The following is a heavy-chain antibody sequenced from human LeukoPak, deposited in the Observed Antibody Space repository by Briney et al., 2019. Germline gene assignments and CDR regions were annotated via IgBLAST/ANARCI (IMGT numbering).Heavy chain of an antibody. D-gene: IGHD2-15*01. V-gene: IGHV4-61*01. CDR2: IYYSGST. CDR3: ARGLRGGPGRYFDL. J-gene: IGHJ2*01. Sequence: PSETLSLTCTVSGGSVSSGSYYWSWIRQPPGKGLEWIGYIYYSGSTNYNPSLKSRVTISVDTTKNQFSLKLSSVTAADTAVYYCARGLRGGPGRYFDLWGRGTLVTVSS. CDR1: GGSVSSGSYY.